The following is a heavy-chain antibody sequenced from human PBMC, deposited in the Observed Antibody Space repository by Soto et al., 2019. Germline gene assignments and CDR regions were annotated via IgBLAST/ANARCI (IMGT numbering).Heavy chain of an antibody. D-gene: IGHD3-10*01. CDR3: ARVSEYYGSGSYYAATGVDY. J-gene: IGHJ4*02. CDR2: IYYSGST. V-gene: IGHV4-59*08. Sequence: PSETLSLTCTVSGGSISSYYWSWIRQPPGKGLEWIGYIYYSGSTNYNPSLKSRVTISVDTSKNQFPLKLSSVTAADTAVYYCARVSEYYGSGSYYAATGVDYWGQGTLVTVSS. CDR1: GGSISSYY.